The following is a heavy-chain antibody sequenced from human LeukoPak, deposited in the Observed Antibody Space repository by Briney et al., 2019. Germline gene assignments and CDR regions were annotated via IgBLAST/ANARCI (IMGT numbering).Heavy chain of an antibody. Sequence: GGSLRLSCTASGVTFSSYARRWVRQAPGKGLEWVSAISDSGGSTYYADPAKGLFTMSRDNSKNTLYKQMNSLRAEDTAVYYCAKRESGQGYGMDVWGQGTTVTVSS. CDR2: ISDSGGST. D-gene: IGHD1-26*01. J-gene: IGHJ6*02. V-gene: IGHV3-23*01. CDR1: GVTFSSYA. CDR3: AKRESGQGYGMDV.